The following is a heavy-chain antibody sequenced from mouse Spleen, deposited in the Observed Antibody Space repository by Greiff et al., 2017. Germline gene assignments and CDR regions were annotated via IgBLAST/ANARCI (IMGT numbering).Heavy chain of an antibody. Sequence: QVQLQQSGAELARPGASVKMSCKASGYTFTSYTMHWVKQRPGQGPEWIGYINPSSGYTKYNQKFKDKATLTADKSSSTAYMQLSSLTSEDSAVYYCARNYYGSSYDYWGQGTTLTVSS. D-gene: IGHD1-1*01. CDR1: GYTFTSYT. V-gene: IGHV1-4*01. CDR2: INPSSGYT. CDR3: ARNYYGSSYDY. J-gene: IGHJ2*01.